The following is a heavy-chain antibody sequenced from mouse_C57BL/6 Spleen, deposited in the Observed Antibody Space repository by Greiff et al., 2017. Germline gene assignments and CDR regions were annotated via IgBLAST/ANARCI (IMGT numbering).Heavy chain of an antibody. Sequence: EVKLVESGPELVKPGASVKMSCKASGYTFTDYNMHWVKQSHGKSLEWIGYINPNNGGTSYNQKFKGKATLTVNKSSSTAYMELRSLTSEDSAVYYCARSWLGPFAYWGQGTLVTVSA. D-gene: IGHD4-1*01. V-gene: IGHV1-22*01. CDR3: ARSWLGPFAY. J-gene: IGHJ3*01. CDR1: GYTFTDYN. CDR2: INPNNGGT.